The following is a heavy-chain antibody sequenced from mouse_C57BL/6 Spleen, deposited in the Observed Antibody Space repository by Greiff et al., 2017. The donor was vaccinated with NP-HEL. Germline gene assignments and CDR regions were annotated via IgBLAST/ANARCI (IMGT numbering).Heavy chain of an antibody. CDR2: INPNYGTT. CDR1: GYSFTDYN. CDR3: ARSRNWGYFDD. J-gene: IGHJ2*01. D-gene: IGHD4-1*01. Sequence: EVQLQQSGPELVKPGASVKISCKASGYSFTDYNMNWVKQSNGKSLEWIGVINPNYGTTRYNQKFKGKATLTVDQSSSTAYMQLNSLTSEDSTDYCCARSRNWGYFDDWGKGTTLTVSS. V-gene: IGHV1-39*01.